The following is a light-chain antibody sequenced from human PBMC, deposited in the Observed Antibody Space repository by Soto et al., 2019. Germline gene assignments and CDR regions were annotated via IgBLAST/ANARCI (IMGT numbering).Light chain of an antibody. CDR1: QSVSNY. CDR2: DAS. J-gene: IGKJ4*01. V-gene: IGKV3-11*01. CDR3: QQRSNWPRLT. Sequence: EIVLTQSPATLSLSPGERATLSCRASQSVSNYLAWYQQKPGQAPRLLIYDASNRATGIPARFSGSGSGTDFTLTIISLEPEDCTVYYCQQRSNWPRLTFGGGTKVEIK.